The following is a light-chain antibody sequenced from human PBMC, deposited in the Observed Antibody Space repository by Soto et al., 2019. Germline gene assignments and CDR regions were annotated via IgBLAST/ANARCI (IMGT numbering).Light chain of an antibody. V-gene: IGKV4-1*01. J-gene: IGKJ1*01. CDR2: WAS. Sequence: DIVMTQSADSLGVSLGERATINCKSSQSVFSNSNNKKYLAWYQQKPGQPPKLLIHWASIRESGVPDRFSGSGSGTDFTLTINSLQAEDVAVYYCQQYYSTPWTFGQGTKVEIK. CDR1: QSVFSNSNNKKY. CDR3: QQYYSTPWT.